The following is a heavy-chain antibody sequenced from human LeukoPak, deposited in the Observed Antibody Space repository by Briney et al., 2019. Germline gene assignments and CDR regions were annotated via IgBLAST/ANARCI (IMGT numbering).Heavy chain of an antibody. CDR3: AGRVGDSSFDI. J-gene: IGHJ3*02. D-gene: IGHD1-26*01. Sequence: PSETLSRICSVSGGSISSYYWSWIRQPPGKGLEWIGYISYTGSANYNPSLKSRVTISVDTSKKKFSLTLSSVTAADTAVYDCAGRVGDSSFDIWGPGTMATVS. V-gene: IGHV4-59*12. CDR1: GGSISSYY. CDR2: ISYTGSA.